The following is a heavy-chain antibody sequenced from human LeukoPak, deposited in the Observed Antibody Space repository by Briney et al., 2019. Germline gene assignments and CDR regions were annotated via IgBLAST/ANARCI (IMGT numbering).Heavy chain of an antibody. J-gene: IGHJ4*02. CDR3: ANFLYGSGSL. Sequence: GGSLRLSCAASGFTFSSYWISWVRQAPGKGLEWVANIKQDGSEKYYVDSVKGRFTISRDNAKNSLYLQMNSLRAEDTAVYYCANFLYGSGSLGGQGTLVTVSS. V-gene: IGHV3-7*01. D-gene: IGHD3-10*01. CDR2: IKQDGSEK. CDR1: GFTFSSYW.